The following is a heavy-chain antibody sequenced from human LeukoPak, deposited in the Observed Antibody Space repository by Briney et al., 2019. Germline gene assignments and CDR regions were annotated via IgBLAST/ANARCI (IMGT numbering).Heavy chain of an antibody. Sequence: PGGSLRLSCAASGFTFSSYGMSWVRQAPGKGLEWVSAISGSGGSTYYADSVKGRFTISRDNSKNTLYLQMNSLRAEDTAVYYCAKDASWGATGGFDYFDYWGQGTLVTVSS. J-gene: IGHJ4*02. D-gene: IGHD1-26*01. CDR3: AKDASWGATGGFDYFDY. V-gene: IGHV3-23*01. CDR1: GFTFSSYG. CDR2: ISGSGGST.